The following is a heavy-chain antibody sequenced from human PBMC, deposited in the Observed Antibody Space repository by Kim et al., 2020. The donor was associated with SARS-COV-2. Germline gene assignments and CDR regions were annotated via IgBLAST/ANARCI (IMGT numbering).Heavy chain of an antibody. CDR3: ASSGSYYYGMGA. D-gene: IGHD1-26*01. V-gene: IGHV3-74*01. J-gene: IGHJ6*02. Sequence: YADSVKGRFTISRDNANNTLYLQRSSLRAEDTAVYYCASSGSYYYGMGAWGQGTTVTVSS.